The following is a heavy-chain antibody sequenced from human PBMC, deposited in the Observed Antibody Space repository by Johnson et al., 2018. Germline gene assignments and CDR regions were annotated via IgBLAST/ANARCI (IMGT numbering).Heavy chain of an antibody. CDR1: GFSVSEGR. J-gene: IGHJ6*03. CDR2: IYSQNNGGAV. D-gene: IGHD5-12*01. V-gene: IGHV3-15*07. Sequence: VQLQESGGGLVKPGGSLRLSCEASGFSVSEGRMNWVRQAPGRGPEWVGRIYSQNNGGAVEYAAPGTGRFHISKDASQNTVDLQMNSLKTEDTAVYYCVTGYPNYMDGWGKGTTVTGSS. CDR3: VTGYPNYMDG.